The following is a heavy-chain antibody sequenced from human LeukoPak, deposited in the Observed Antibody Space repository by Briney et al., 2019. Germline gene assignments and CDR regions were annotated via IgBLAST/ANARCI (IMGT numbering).Heavy chain of an antibody. Sequence: SETLSLTCTVPGGSISSYYWSWIRQPPGKGLEWIGYIYYSGSTNYNPSLKSRVTISVDTSKNQFSLKLSSVTAADTAVYYCAREGRVYDILTGYSPGYMDVWGKGTTVTISS. CDR1: GGSISSYY. CDR2: IYYSGST. V-gene: IGHV4-59*01. J-gene: IGHJ6*03. CDR3: AREGRVYDILTGYSPGYMDV. D-gene: IGHD3-9*01.